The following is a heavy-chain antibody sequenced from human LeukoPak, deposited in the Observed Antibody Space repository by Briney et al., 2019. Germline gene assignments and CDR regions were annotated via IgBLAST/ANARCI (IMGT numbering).Heavy chain of an antibody. CDR1: GGSFSGYY. CDR3: ARDAPPYYYYMDV. V-gene: IGHV4-34*01. CDR2: INHSGST. Sequence: SETLSLTCAVYGGSFSGYYWSWIRQPPGKGLEWIGEINHSGSTNYNPSLKSRVTMSVDTSKSQFSLRLTSVTVADTAVYFCARDAPPYYYYMDVWGKGTPVTVSS. J-gene: IGHJ6*03.